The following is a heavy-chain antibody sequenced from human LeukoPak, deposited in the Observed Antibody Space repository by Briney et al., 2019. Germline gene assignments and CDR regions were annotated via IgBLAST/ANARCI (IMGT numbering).Heavy chain of an antibody. CDR1: GGSITTYY. Sequence: PSETLSLTCAVSGGSITTYYWSWIRQPPGKGLEWIGYIYYSGSTNYNPSLRSRVTISVDTSKDQFSLTLSSVTAADTAVYYCASQIAVAGFDYWGQGTLVTVFS. D-gene: IGHD6-19*01. J-gene: IGHJ4*02. CDR2: IYYSGST. CDR3: ASQIAVAGFDY. V-gene: IGHV4-59*08.